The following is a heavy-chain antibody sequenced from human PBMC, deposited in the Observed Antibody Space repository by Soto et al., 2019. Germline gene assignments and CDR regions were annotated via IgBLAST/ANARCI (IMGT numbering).Heavy chain of an antibody. CDR3: ARVWCNWNYYAFDI. V-gene: IGHV1-18*01. Sequence: ASVKVSCKASGYTFTSYGISWVRQAPGQGLEWMGWISAYNGNTNYAQKLQGRVTMTTDTSTSTAYMELRSLRSDDTAVYHCARVWCNWNYYAFDIWGQGTMVTVSS. J-gene: IGHJ3*02. CDR1: GYTFTSYG. CDR2: ISAYNGNT. D-gene: IGHD1-7*01.